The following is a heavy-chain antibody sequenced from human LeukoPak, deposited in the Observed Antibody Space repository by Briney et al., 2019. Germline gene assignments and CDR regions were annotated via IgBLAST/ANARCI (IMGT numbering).Heavy chain of an antibody. CDR2: IYYSGST. V-gene: IGHV4-59*01. CDR3: ARDLSDYYDSSGYFDY. D-gene: IGHD3-22*01. J-gene: IGHJ4*02. CDR1: GGSISSYY. Sequence: PSETLSLTCTVSGGSISSYYWSWIRQPPGKGLEWIGYIYYSGSTNYNPSLKSRVTISVDTSKNQFSLKLSSVTAADTAVYYCARDLSDYYDSSGYFDYWGQGTLVTVSS.